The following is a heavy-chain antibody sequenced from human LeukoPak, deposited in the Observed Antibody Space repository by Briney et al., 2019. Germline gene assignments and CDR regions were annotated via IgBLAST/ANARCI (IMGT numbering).Heavy chain of an antibody. J-gene: IGHJ6*03. V-gene: IGHV4-34*01. Sequence: PSETLSLTCAVYGGSFSGYYWSWIRQPPGKGLEWIGEINHSGSTNYNPSLKSRVTISVDTSKNQFSLKLSSVTAADTAVYCCARDLPPGSHMDVWGKGTTVTVSS. D-gene: IGHD2-15*01. CDR1: GGSFSGYY. CDR2: INHSGST. CDR3: ARDLPPGSHMDV.